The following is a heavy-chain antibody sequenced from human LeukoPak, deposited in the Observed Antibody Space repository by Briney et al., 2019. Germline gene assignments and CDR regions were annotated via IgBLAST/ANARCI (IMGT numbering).Heavy chain of an antibody. CDR3: ARDGGDIVVVPAAYNWFDP. D-gene: IGHD2-2*01. J-gene: IGHJ5*02. Sequence: PSETLSLTCTVSGGSISSYYWSWIRQPPGKGLEWIGYIYYSGSTNYNPSLKSRVTISVDTSKNQFSLKLSSVTAADTAVYYCARDGGDIVVVPAAYNWFDPWGQGTLVTVSS. V-gene: IGHV4-59*01. CDR2: IYYSGST. CDR1: GGSISSYY.